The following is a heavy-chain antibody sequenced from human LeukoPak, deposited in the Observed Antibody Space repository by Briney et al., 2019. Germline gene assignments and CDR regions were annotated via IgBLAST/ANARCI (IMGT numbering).Heavy chain of an antibody. CDR3: AREVPDITMATNGMDV. V-gene: IGHV3-30*04. J-gene: IGHJ6*02. CDR1: GFTFSSYA. D-gene: IGHD3-10*01. CDR2: ISYDGSNK. Sequence: GGSLRLSCAASGFTFSSYAMHWVRQAPGKGLEWVAVISYDGSNKYYADSVEGRLTISRDNSKNTLYLQMNSLRAEDTAVYYCAREVPDITMATNGMDVWGQGTTVTVSS.